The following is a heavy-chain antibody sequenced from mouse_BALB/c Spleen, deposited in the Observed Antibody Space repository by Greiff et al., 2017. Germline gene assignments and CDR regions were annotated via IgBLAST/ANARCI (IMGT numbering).Heavy chain of an antibody. CDR2: INPGSGGT. CDR1: GYAFTNYL. Sequence: QVQLQQSGAELVRPGTSVKVSCKASGYAFTNYLIEWVKQRPGQGLEWIGVINPGSGGTNYNEKFKGKATLTADKSSSTAYMQLSSLTSDDSAVYFCARSYGNYFMDYWGQGTSVTVSS. V-gene: IGHV1-54*01. D-gene: IGHD2-1*01. J-gene: IGHJ4*01. CDR3: ARSYGNYFMDY.